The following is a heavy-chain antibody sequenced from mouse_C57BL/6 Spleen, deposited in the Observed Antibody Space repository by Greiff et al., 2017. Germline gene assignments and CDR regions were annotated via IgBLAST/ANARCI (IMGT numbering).Heavy chain of an antibody. CDR2: IYPGSGNT. V-gene: IGHV1-76*01. CDR1: GYTFTDYY. Sequence: QVQLQQSGAELVRPGASVKLSCKASGYTFTDYYINWVKQRPGQGLEWIARIYPGSGNTYYNEKFKGKATLTAEKSSSTAYMQLSSLTSEDSAVYFCARGFVANQAWFAYWGQGTLVTVSA. CDR3: ARGFVANQAWFAY. J-gene: IGHJ3*01.